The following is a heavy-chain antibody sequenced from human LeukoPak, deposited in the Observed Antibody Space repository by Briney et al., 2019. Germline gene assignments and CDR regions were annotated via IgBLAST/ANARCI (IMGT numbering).Heavy chain of an antibody. Sequence: PGGSLRLSCAASGFTFSNYNNNWVRQAPAQGQERVSFISSRGSYIYYADSVKGRFAISADNAMNSLYLQMNSLRADANAAYYCAGGYSSSSYDLYYFDYWGQGTLVTVSS. D-gene: IGHD6-13*01. CDR2: ISSRGSYI. J-gene: IGHJ4*02. CDR1: GFTFSNYN. CDR3: AGGYSSSSYDLYYFDY. V-gene: IGHV3-21*01.